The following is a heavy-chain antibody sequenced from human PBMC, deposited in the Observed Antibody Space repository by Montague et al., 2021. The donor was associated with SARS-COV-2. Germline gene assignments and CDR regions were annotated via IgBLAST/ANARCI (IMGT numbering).Heavy chain of an antibody. Sequence: SETLSLTCAVNSGSIPGYSWSWIRQPPGGGLEWIGQVNPSGTTYYNPSLNSRVTISVSTSGSQFSLKLTSVTAADTAVYYCARARGSHYMFWFDSWGQGTLVIVSS. CDR1: SGSIPGYS. D-gene: IGHD3-10*01. V-gene: IGHV4-34*01. CDR2: VNPSGTT. J-gene: IGHJ5*01. CDR3: ARARGSHYMFWFDS.